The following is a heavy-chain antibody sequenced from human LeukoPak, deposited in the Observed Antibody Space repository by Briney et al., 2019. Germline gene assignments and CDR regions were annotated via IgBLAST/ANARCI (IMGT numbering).Heavy chain of an antibody. J-gene: IGHJ5*02. D-gene: IGHD2-8*01. CDR1: GFTFSTYS. Sequence: GGSLSLSCAASGFTFSTYSFSWVRQAPGKGLEWVSGISATGGDTYYADSVKGRFTISRDNSRNTVSLQMNSLRVDDTATYYCAKDVRRCNGACTWGQGTLVTVSS. V-gene: IGHV3-23*01. CDR3: AKDVRRCNGACT. CDR2: ISATGGDT.